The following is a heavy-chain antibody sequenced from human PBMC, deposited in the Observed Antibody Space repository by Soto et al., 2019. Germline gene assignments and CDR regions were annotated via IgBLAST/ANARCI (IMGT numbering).Heavy chain of an antibody. CDR2: LYSGGRI. Sequence: EAQLVESGGGLIQPGGSLRLSCAASGFTVSDHYITWVRQAPGKGLEWVSLLYSGGRIYYADSVKGRFTISRDTSKTTLYLQMNSLRTEDTAVYYCARSDRDYAYALNVWGQGTTVTVSS. J-gene: IGHJ6*02. D-gene: IGHD3-16*01. V-gene: IGHV3-53*01. CDR3: ARSDRDYAYALNV. CDR1: GFTVSDHY.